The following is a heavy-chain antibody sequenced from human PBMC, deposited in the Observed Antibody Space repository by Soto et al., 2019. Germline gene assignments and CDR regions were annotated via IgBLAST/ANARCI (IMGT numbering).Heavy chain of an antibody. CDR2: ISGSGGST. CDR3: AKNMDRSGRSWMLDRINWFDP. CDR1: GFTFSSYA. J-gene: IGHJ5*02. Sequence: EVQLLESGGGLVQPGGSLRLSCAASGFTFSSYAMSWVRQAPGKGLEWVSAISGSGGSTYYADSVKGRFTISRDNSKNTLYLQMNSLRAEDTAVYYCAKNMDRSGRSWMLDRINWFDPWGQGTLVTVSS. V-gene: IGHV3-23*01. D-gene: IGHD2-15*01.